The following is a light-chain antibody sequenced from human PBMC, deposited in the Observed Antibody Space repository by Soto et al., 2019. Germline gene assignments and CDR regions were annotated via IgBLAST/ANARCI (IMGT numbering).Light chain of an antibody. CDR1: QGINTY. CDR3: QQYYTYPWT. J-gene: IGKJ1*01. CDR2: AAS. Sequence: AIRMTQSPSSLSASTGDRVTITCRASQGINTYLAWYQQEPGKAPKLLIYAASTLQSGVPSRFSGSGSGTDFILTISYLQYEDFATDFCQQYYTYPWTFGQGTKVEIK. V-gene: IGKV1-8*01.